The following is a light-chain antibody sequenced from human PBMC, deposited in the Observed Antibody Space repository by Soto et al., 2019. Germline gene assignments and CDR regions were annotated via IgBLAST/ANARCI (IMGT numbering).Light chain of an antibody. J-gene: IGLJ3*02. V-gene: IGLV6-57*01. CDR3: QSYDSSNHEGV. CDR2: EDN. Sequence: NFMLTQPHSVSESPGKTITISCTCSSGSIAGNYVHWYRQRPGSSPTTVIYEDNQRPSGVPDRFSGSIDSSSNSASLTISGLKTEDEADYYCQSYDSSNHEGVFGGGTKLTVL. CDR1: SGSIAGNY.